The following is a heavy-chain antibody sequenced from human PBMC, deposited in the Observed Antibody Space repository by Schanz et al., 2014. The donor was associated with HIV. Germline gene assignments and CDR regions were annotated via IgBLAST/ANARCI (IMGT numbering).Heavy chain of an antibody. CDR1: GGTLISTYG. D-gene: IGHD2-15*01. CDR3: ARGNLAWCGGGSCYTRFQFFQV. Sequence: QVKLVQSGAEVKRPGSTVKVSCTASGGTLISTYGFSWARQAPGQGLEWMGWVNHKSGNTGYAQKFQGRVTMTRNTSISTAYMELSSLGSEDTAMYYCARGNLAWCGGGSCYTRFQFFQVWGQGTLITVSS. CDR2: VNHKSGNT. J-gene: IGHJ1*01. V-gene: IGHV1-8*02.